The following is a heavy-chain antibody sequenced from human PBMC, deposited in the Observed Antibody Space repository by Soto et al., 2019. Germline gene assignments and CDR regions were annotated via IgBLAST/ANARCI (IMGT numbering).Heavy chain of an antibody. CDR3: TTNSVTDFYYYGMEV. V-gene: IGHV3-15*01. CDR2: IKTNIDGGRI. J-gene: IGHJ6*02. CDR1: GFTFSNGW. Sequence: EVQLVESGGGLVKPGGSLRLSCEGSGFTFSNGWMTWVRQATGKGLEWVGRIKTNIDGGRIDYAAPVKGRFTISRDDSKKMLYLQMNRLKTEDTGVYYCTTNSVTDFYYYGMEVWGLGTTVTVSS.